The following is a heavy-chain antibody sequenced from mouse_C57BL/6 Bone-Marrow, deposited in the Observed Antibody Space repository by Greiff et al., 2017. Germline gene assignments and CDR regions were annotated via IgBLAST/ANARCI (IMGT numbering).Heavy chain of an antibody. D-gene: IGHD2-2*01. CDR1: GFNIKDDY. Sequence: DVKLQQSGAELVRPGASVKLSCTASGFNIKDDYMHWVKQRPEQGLEWIGWIDPENGDTEYASKFKGKATITADTSSNTAYMQLSSLTSEDTAVYDCTGWFLYYAMDYWGEGTSVTVSS. V-gene: IGHV14-4*01. CDR3: TGWFLYYAMDY. J-gene: IGHJ4*01. CDR2: IDPENGDT.